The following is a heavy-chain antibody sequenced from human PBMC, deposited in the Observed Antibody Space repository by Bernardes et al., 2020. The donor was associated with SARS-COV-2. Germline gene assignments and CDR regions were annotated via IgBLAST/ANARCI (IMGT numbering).Heavy chain of an antibody. CDR3: TRFRGAYGMDV. CDR2: IRSKAYGGTT. J-gene: IGHJ6*02. CDR1: GFTFGDYA. Sequence: GSLRLSCTASGFTFGDYAMSWVRQAPGKGLEWVGFIRSKAYGGTTEYAASVKGRFTISRDDSKSIAYLQMNSLKTEDTAVYYCTRFRGAYGMDVWGQGTTVTVSS. V-gene: IGHV3-49*04.